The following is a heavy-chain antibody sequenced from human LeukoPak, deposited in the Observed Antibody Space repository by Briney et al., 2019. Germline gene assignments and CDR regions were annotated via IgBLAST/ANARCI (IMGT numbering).Heavy chain of an antibody. CDR3: ASTAAANDAFDI. V-gene: IGHV1-8*03. Sequence: SVKVSCKASGCTFTSYDINWVRQATGQGLEWMGWMNPNSGNTGYAQKFQGRVTITRNTSISTAYMELSSLRSEDTAVYYCASTAAANDAFDIWGQGTMVTVSS. CDR1: GCTFTSYD. D-gene: IGHD6-13*01. CDR2: MNPNSGNT. J-gene: IGHJ3*02.